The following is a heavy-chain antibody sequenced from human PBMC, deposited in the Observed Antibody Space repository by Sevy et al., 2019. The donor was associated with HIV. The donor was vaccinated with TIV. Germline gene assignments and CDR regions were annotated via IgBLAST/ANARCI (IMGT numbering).Heavy chain of an antibody. D-gene: IGHD1-1*01. CDR1: GFTFSSFW. CDR2: IKQDGSEK. Sequence: GGSLRLSCAASGFTFSSFWMHLVRQAPGKGLEWVANIKQDGSEKYYVHSVKGRFTISRDNAKNSLYLQMNSLRAEDTAVYYCAREIGGGNSFWGQGTLVTVSS. CDR3: AREIGGGNSF. V-gene: IGHV3-7*01. J-gene: IGHJ4*02.